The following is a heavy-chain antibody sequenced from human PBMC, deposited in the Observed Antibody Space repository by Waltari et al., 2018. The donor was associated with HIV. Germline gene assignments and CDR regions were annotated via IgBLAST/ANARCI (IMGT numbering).Heavy chain of an antibody. CDR2: ISWNSGSI. J-gene: IGHJ4*02. CDR1: GFTFDDYA. Sequence: EVQLVESGGGLVQPGRSLRLSCAASGFTFDDYAMHGVRQAPGKGLEWVSGISWNSGSIGYADSVKGRFTISRDNAKNSLYLQMNSLRAEDTALYYCAKATKAFGGVGDYWGQGTLVTVSS. CDR3: AKATKAFGGVGDY. V-gene: IGHV3-9*01. D-gene: IGHD3-16*01.